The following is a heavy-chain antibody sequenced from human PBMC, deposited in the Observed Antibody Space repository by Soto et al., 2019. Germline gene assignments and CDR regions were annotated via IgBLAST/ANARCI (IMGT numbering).Heavy chain of an antibody. V-gene: IGHV3-11*01. J-gene: IGHJ4*02. CDR2: ISGDGTTI. CDR1: GFRFSDHY. CDR3: ASDPYYYASGF. Sequence: GGTLRLSCAASGFRFSDHYMTWIRQAPGKGLEWVSKISGDGTTIYYADSVKGRFTVSRDNAKNSVYLQMNSLRAEDTAVYYCASDPYYYASGFWGQGTLVTVSS. D-gene: IGHD3-10*01.